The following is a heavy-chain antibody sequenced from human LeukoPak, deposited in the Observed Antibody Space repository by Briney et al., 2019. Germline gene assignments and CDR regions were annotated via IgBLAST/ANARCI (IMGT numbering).Heavy chain of an antibody. Sequence: GGSLRLSCAASGFTFSSYAMSWVRQAPGKGLEWVSAISGSGGSTYSADSVKGRFTISRDNSKNTLYLQMNSLRAEDTAVYYCARRSAAYYYYGMDVWGQGTTVTVSS. CDR2: ISGSGGST. CDR1: GFTFSSYA. V-gene: IGHV3-23*01. D-gene: IGHD6-25*01. CDR3: ARRSAAYYYYGMDV. J-gene: IGHJ6*02.